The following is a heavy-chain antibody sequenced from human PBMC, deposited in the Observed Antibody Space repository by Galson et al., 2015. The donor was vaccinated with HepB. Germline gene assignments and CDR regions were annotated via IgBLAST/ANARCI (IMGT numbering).Heavy chain of an antibody. V-gene: IGHV5-51*03. CDR2: IYPGDSDT. CDR3: SKVRGLSHSNTRPCPRLSGCSFEDIVCSWNCL. D-gene: IGHD5/OR15-5a*01. J-gene: IGHJ2*01. Sequence: QSGAEVKKPGESLKISCKGSGNSFTYYWIGWVRQMPGKGLEWMGIIYPGDSDTRYSPSFQGQVTISADKSISTAYLQWSSLKASDTAMYYRSKVRGLSHSNTRPCPRLSGCSFEDIVCSWNCLW. CDR1: GNSFTYYW.